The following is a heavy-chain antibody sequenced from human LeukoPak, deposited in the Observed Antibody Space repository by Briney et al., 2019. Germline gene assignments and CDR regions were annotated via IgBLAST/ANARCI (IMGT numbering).Heavy chain of an antibody. D-gene: IGHD4-17*01. Sequence: ASVKVSCKASGYTFTSYAMHWVRQAPGQRLEWMGWINAGNGNTKYSQKFQGRVTITADESTSTAYMELSSLRSEDTAVYYCARSLDYYGDSYDAFDIWGQGTMVTVSS. CDR2: INAGNGNT. V-gene: IGHV1-3*01. J-gene: IGHJ3*02. CDR1: GYTFTSYA. CDR3: ARSLDYYGDSYDAFDI.